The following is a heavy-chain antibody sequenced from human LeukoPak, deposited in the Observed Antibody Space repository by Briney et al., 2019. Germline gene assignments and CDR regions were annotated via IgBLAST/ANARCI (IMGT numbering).Heavy chain of an antibody. J-gene: IGHJ4*02. V-gene: IGHV4-59*01. D-gene: IGHD6-13*01. CDR3: AKHGIAAAGTADY. CDR2: IYYSGST. Sequence: PSETLSLTCTVSGGSISSYYWSWIRQPPGKGLEWIGYIYYSGSTNYNPSLKSRVTISVDTSKNQFSLKLSSVTAADTAVYYCAKHGIAAAGTADYWGQGTLVTVSS. CDR1: GGSISSYY.